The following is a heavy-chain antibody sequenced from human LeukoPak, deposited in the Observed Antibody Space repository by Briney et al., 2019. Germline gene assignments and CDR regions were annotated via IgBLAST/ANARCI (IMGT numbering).Heavy chain of an antibody. CDR2: INTSGAMK. CDR3: ARAAGRFDP. V-gene: IGHV3-11*01. Sequence: PGGSLRLSCTASGFTFSDYYMTWIRQAPGKGLEWVSDINTSGAMKHYADSVKGRFTISRDNAKNSVYLQVNSLRVEDTAIYYCARAAGRFDPWGQGTLVTVSS. CDR1: GFTFSDYY. J-gene: IGHJ5*02.